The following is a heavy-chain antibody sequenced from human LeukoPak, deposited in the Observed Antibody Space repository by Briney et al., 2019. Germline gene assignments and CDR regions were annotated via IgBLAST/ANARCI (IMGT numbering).Heavy chain of an antibody. CDR3: ARRKYLDTAMAPPHWYFDL. CDR1: GGSISSYY. CDR2: IYYSGST. Sequence: SETLSLTCTVSGGSISSYYWSWIRQPPGKGLEWIGYIYYSGSTNYNPSLKSRVTISVDTSKNQFSLKLSSVTAADTAVYYCARRKYLDTAMAPPHWYFDLWGRGTLVTVSS. J-gene: IGHJ2*01. D-gene: IGHD5-18*01. V-gene: IGHV4-59*08.